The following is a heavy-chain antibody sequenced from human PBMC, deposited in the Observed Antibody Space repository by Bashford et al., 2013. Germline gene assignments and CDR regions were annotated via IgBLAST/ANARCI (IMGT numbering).Heavy chain of an antibody. CDR1: GYTFTDYY. D-gene: IGHD5-24*01. V-gene: IGHV1-2*02. CDR3: AREQKLTIPDNWFDP. J-gene: IGHJ5*02. CDR2: INPNTDVT. Sequence: ASVKVSCKASGYTFTDYYMHWVRQAPGQGLEWMGWINPNTDVTNYAQKFQGRVTMTRDTSINTVYMELSRLRSDDTAVYYCAREQKLTIPDNWFDPWAREPRSPSPQ.